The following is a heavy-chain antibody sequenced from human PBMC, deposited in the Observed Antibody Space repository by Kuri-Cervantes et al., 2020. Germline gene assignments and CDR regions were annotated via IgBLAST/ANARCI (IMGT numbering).Heavy chain of an antibody. CDR3: ARHIVATTHFDY. CDR1: GGTFSSYA. D-gene: IGHD5-12*01. V-gene: IGHV1-69*13. J-gene: IGHJ4*02. Sequence: SVKVSCKASGGTFSSYAISWVRQAPGQGLEWMGGIIPIFGTANYAQKFQGRVTITADESTSTAYMELSSLRSEDTAVYYCARHIVATTHFDYWGQGTLVTDSS. CDR2: IIPIFGTA.